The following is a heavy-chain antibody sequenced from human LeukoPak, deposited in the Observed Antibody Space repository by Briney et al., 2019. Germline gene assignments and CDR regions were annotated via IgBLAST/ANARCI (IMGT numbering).Heavy chain of an antibody. CDR1: GFTFSSYE. CDR3: ARSLGSNDAFDI. D-gene: IGHD2-15*01. CDR2: ISSSGSTI. V-gene: IGHV3-48*03. Sequence: GGSLRLSCAASGFTFSSYEMNWVRQAPGKGLEWVSYISSSGSTIYYADSVKGRFTISRDNAKNTLYLQMNSLRAEDTAVYYCARSLGSNDAFDIWGQGTMVTVSS. J-gene: IGHJ3*02.